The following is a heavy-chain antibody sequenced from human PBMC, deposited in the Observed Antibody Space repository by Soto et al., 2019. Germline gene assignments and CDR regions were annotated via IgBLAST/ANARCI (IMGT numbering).Heavy chain of an antibody. J-gene: IGHJ4*02. D-gene: IGHD6-13*01. CDR1: GFTFSSHA. V-gene: IGHV3-23*01. Sequence: GGSLRLSCAASGFTFSSHAMSWVRQAPGKGLEWVSAISTTGASTYYADSVRGRFTISRDKSKNTLYLQMNSLRVEDTAIYYCARCPTSLRCIALRNWGQGTLVTVSS. CDR3: ARCPTSLRCIALRN. CDR2: ISTTGAST.